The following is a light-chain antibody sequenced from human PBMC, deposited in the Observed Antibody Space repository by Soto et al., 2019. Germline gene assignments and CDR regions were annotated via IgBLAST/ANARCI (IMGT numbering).Light chain of an antibody. J-gene: IGLJ2*01. V-gene: IGLV2-8*01. CDR1: SSDVGNYNY. CDR2: EVT. CDR3: SSYAGSNHLV. Sequence: QSVLTQPPSASGSPGQSVTISCTGTSSDVGNYNYVSWYQQHPGKAPKLLIYEVTKRPSGVPDRFSGSKSGNTASLTVSGLQADDEADYYCSSYAGSNHLVFGGGTKLTVL.